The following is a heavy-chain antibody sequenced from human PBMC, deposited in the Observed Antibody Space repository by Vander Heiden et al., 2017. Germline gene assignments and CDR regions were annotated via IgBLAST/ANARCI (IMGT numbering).Heavy chain of an antibody. J-gene: IGHJ4*02. CDR2: IGTAGDT. CDR1: AFTFSSYD. CDR3: ARARGCGGDCYTFDY. D-gene: IGHD2-21*02. V-gene: IGHV3-13*01. Sequence: EVQLVESGGGLVQPGGSLRLSCAASAFTFSSYDMHWVRQATGKGLEWVSAIGTAGDTYYPGSVKGRFTISRENAKNSLYLQMNSLRAGDTAVYYCARARGCGGDCYTFDYWGQGTLVTVSS.